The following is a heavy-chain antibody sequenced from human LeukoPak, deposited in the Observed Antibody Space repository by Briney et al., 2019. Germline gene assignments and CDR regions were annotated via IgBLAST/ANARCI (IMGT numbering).Heavy chain of an antibody. Sequence: PSETLSLTCAVSGGSISSSNWWSWVRQPPGKGLEWIGEIYHSGSTNYNPSLKSRVTISVDKSKNQFSLKLSSVTAADTAVYYCARQNYYDSSGYYGRYAFDIWGQGTMVTVSS. CDR1: GGSISSSNW. V-gene: IGHV4-4*02. J-gene: IGHJ3*02. D-gene: IGHD3-22*01. CDR3: ARQNYYDSSGYYGRYAFDI. CDR2: IYHSGST.